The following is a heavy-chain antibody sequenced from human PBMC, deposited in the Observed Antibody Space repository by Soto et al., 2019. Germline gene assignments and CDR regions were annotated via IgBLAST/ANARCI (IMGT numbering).Heavy chain of an antibody. Sequence: ASVKVSCKVSGYTLTELSMHWVRQAPGKGLEWMGGFDPEDGETIYAQKFQGRVTMTEDTSTDTAYMELSSLRSEDTAVYYCATDLSVAGLPDYWGQGTLVTVSS. CDR2: FDPEDGET. D-gene: IGHD6-19*01. CDR1: GYTLTELS. J-gene: IGHJ4*02. CDR3: ATDLSVAGLPDY. V-gene: IGHV1-24*01.